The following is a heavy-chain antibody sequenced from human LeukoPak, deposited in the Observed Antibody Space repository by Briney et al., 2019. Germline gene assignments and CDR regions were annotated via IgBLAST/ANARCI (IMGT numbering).Heavy chain of an antibody. J-gene: IGHJ5*02. D-gene: IGHD3-3*01. V-gene: IGHV1-18*01. CDR3: ARDPDYDFWSGPRSNNWFGP. CDR2: ISSYNGNT. CDR1: GDTYSSYG. Sequence: ASVKVSSTAAGDTYSSYGISWGRQAPGQEVEWMGGISSYNGNTNYTQKLQGRVTITPDTSTSTAYMELRSLSAEDTAVYYCARDPDYDFWSGPRSNNWFGPWGEGTLVTVSS.